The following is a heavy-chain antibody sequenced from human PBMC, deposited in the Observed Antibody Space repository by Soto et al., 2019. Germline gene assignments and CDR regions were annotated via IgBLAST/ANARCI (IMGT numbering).Heavy chain of an antibody. CDR2: IWYDGSNK. CDR1: GFTFSSYG. Sequence: GGSLRLSCAASGFTFSSYGMHWVRQAPGKGLEGVAVIWYDGSNKYYADSVKGRFTISRDNSKNTLYLQMNSLRAEDTAVYYCALMGIAVAGAHYYYYGMDVWGQGTTVTVSS. CDR3: ALMGIAVAGAHYYYYGMDV. V-gene: IGHV3-33*01. J-gene: IGHJ6*02. D-gene: IGHD6-19*01.